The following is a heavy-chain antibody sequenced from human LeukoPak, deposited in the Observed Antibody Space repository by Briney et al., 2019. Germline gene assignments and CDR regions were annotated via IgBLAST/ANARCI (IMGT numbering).Heavy chain of an antibody. CDR2: ISTSSTTI. J-gene: IGHJ4*02. Sequence: GGSLRLSCAASGFTFSDYSMNWVRQAPGRGLEWVSHISTSSTTIHYADSVRGRFTISRDNAKNSLYLQMNILGAEDTAVYYCARGTASTWPFDYWGQGTLVTVSS. V-gene: IGHV3-48*01. D-gene: IGHD6-13*01. CDR1: GFTFSDYS. CDR3: ARGTASTWPFDY.